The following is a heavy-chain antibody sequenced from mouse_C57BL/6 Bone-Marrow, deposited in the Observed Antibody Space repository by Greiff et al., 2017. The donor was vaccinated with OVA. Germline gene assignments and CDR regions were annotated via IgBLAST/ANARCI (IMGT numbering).Heavy chain of an antibody. CDR1: GYTFTSYW. CDR2: IDPNSGGT. V-gene: IGHV1-72*01. Sequence: QVQLQQPGAELVKPGASVKLSCKASGYTFTSYWMHWVKQRPGRGLEWIGRIDPNSGGTKYNEKFKSKATLTVDKPSSTAYMQISSLTAEDAAVYYCARSGPYAMDYWGQGTSVTVSS. D-gene: IGHD4-1*01. CDR3: ARSGPYAMDY. J-gene: IGHJ4*01.